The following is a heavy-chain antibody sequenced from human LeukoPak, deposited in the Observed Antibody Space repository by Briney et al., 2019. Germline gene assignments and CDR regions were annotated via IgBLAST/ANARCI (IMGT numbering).Heavy chain of an antibody. J-gene: IGHJ4*02. CDR3: ARGRGSYFY. V-gene: IGHV3-66*02. CDR2: IYDDGST. CDR1: GFTVSSNY. D-gene: IGHD1-26*01. Sequence: GGSLRLSCAASGFTVSSNYMTWVRQAPGRGLEWVSVIYDDGSTYYADSVKGRFTISRDNSKNTLYLQMNTLRAEDTAVYYCARGRGSYFYWGQGTLVTVSS.